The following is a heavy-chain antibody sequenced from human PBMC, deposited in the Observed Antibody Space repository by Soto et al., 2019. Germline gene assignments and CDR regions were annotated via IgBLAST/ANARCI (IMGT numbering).Heavy chain of an antibody. D-gene: IGHD2-15*01. J-gene: IGHJ5*02. V-gene: IGHV1-69*13. CDR1: GGTFSSYA. CDR3: ARGPGYCSGGSCYGPNQKWFDP. Sequence: SVKVSCKASGGTFSSYAISWVRQAPGQGLEWMGGIVPIFGTANYAQKFQGRVTITADESTSTAYMELSSLRSEDTAVYYCARGPGYCSGGSCYGPNQKWFDPWGQGTLVTVS. CDR2: IVPIFGTA.